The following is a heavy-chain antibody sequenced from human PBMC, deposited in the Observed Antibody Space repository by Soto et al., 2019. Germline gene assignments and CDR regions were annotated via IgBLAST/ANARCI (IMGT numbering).Heavy chain of an antibody. CDR1: GYTFTSYG. V-gene: IGHV1-18*01. Sequence: ASVKVSCKASGYTFTSYGISWVRQAPGQGLEWMGWISAYNGNTNYAQKLQGRVTMTTDTSTSTAYMELRSLRSDDTAVYYCARDVTLGYCSSTSCYTFDYWGQGTLVTVSS. J-gene: IGHJ4*02. D-gene: IGHD2-2*02. CDR3: ARDVTLGYCSSTSCYTFDY. CDR2: ISAYNGNT.